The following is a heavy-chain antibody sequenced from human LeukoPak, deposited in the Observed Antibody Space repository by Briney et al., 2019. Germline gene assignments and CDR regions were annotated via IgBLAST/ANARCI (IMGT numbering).Heavy chain of an antibody. J-gene: IGHJ4*02. CDR2: ISGSGGST. CDR3: AKDYYSYGSVAGQFDY. CDR1: GFTFSTYA. D-gene: IGHD5-18*01. V-gene: IGHV3-23*01. Sequence: GGSLRLSCAASGFTFSTYAMSWVRQAAGKGLEWVSLISGSGGSTYYADSVKGRFTISRDNSKNTLYLQMNSLRAEDTAVYYCAKDYYSYGSVAGQFDYWGQGTLVTVSS.